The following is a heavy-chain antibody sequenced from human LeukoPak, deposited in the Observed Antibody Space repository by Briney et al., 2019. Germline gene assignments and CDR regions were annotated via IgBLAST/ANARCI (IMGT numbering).Heavy chain of an antibody. D-gene: IGHD6-19*01. V-gene: IGHV3-33*01. CDR2: IWYDGSNT. CDR1: GFTFSSYG. J-gene: IGHJ4*02. Sequence: GGSLRLSCAASGFTFSSYGMHWVRQAPGKGLEWVAMIWYDGSNTYYADSVKGRFTISRDNAKNTLYLQMNSLRAEDTAVYYCARVIYSGWEGELSDWGQGTLVTVSS. CDR3: ARVIYSGWEGELSD.